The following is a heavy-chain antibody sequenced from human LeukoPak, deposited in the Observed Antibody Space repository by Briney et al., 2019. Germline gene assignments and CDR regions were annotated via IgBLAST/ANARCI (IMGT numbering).Heavy chain of an antibody. CDR1: GYTFTSYG. CDR2: ISAYNGNT. Sequence: ASVNVSCKASGYTFTSYGISWVRQAPGQGLEWMGWISAYNGNTNYAQKLQGRVTMTTDTSTSTAYMELRSLRSDDTAVYYCARSAVAGTMGAEYFQHWGQGTLVTVSS. CDR3: ARSAVAGTMGAEYFQH. V-gene: IGHV1-18*01. D-gene: IGHD6-19*01. J-gene: IGHJ1*01.